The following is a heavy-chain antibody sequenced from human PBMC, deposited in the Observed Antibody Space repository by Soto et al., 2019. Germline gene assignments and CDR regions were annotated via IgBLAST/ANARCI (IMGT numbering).Heavy chain of an antibody. J-gene: IGHJ6*03. CDR1: GCSISSYY. D-gene: IGHD4-17*01. V-gene: IGHV4-59*08. CDR3: VRLTSVTNSGIYYHYYMDV. CDR2: IYYSGRN. Sequence: PSETLALTRTFPGCSISSYYWSWIRQPPGKGLEWIGYIYYSGRNNNNNSIKSRVTISVDTSKNQFFLKLSSVTAADTAVYYCVRLTSVTNSGIYYHYYMDVWGKGTTVTVS.